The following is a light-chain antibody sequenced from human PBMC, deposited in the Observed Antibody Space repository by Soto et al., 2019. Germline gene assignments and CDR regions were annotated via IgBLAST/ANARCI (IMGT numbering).Light chain of an antibody. V-gene: IGKV1-39*01. CDR1: QSISSY. Sequence: DIQMTQSPSSLSASVGDRVTITCRASQSISSYLNWYQQKPGKAPKLLIYAASSLQSGVPSRFTASGSGTDFTLTISSLQPEDFDTYYCQQRYSTPITLGQGTRLEIK. J-gene: IGKJ5*01. CDR3: QQRYSTPIT. CDR2: AAS.